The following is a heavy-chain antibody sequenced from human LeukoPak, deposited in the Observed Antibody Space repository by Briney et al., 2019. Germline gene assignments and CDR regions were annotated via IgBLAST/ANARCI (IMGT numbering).Heavy chain of an antibody. CDR3: ARLRTTGRGYMDV. J-gene: IGHJ6*03. D-gene: IGHD1-7*01. CDR2: IYHSGST. Sequence: SETLSLTCAVSGYPISSGFYWGWIRQPPGKGLEWTASIYHSGSTYYNPSLKSRVTISVDTSKNQFSLKLRSVTAADTAVYYCARLRTTGRGYMDVWGKGTTVTVSS. V-gene: IGHV4-38-2*01. CDR1: GYPISSGFY.